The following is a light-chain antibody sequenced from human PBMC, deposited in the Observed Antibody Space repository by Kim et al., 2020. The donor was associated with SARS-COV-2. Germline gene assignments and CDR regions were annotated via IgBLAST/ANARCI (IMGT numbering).Light chain of an antibody. CDR1: SLRSYY. CDR3: NSRDSNNNVL. J-gene: IGLJ2*01. V-gene: IGLV3-19*01. CDR2: GKN. Sequence: SELTQDPAVSVALGQTVRITCQGDSLRSYYATWYQQKPGQAPILVIYGKNNRPSGIPDRFSGSSSGNTASLTITGTQAGDEADYYCNSRDSNNNVLFGGGTRLTVL.